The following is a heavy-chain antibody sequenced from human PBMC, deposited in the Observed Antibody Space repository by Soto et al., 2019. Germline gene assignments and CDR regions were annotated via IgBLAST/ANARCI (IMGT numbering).Heavy chain of an antibody. CDR2: IWYDGSNK. CDR1: GFTFSSYG. D-gene: IGHD6-19*01. CDR3: ARDSQTRSAVAEYAFDI. Sequence: GGSLRLSCAASGFTFSSYGMHWVRQAPGKGLEWVAVIWYDGSNKYYADSVKGRFTISRDNSKNTLYLQMNSLRAEDTAVYYCARDSQTRSAVAEYAFDIWGQGTMVTVSS. J-gene: IGHJ3*02. V-gene: IGHV3-33*01.